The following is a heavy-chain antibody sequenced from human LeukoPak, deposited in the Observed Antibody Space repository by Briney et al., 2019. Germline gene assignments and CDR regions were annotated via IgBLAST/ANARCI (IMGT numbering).Heavy chain of an antibody. CDR1: GGSISSYY. J-gene: IGHJ4*02. Sequence: SETLSLTCTDSGGSISSYYWSWIRQPPGKGLEWIGYIYYSGSTNYNPSLKSRVTISVDTSKNQFSLKLSSVTAADTAVYYCARDLGGSFDYWGQGTLVTVSS. CDR2: IYYSGST. D-gene: IGHD3-16*01. V-gene: IGHV4-59*01. CDR3: ARDLGGSFDY.